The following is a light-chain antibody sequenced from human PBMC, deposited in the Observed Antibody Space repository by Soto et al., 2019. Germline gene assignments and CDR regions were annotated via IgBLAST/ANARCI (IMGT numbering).Light chain of an antibody. J-gene: IGLJ3*02. CDR2: DVS. V-gene: IGLV2-14*01. CDR1: SGDVGGYNY. CDR3: SSYTSSSTV. Sequence: QSALTQPASVSGSPGQSITISCTGTSGDVGGYNYVSWYQQHPGKAPKLMIYDVSNRPSGVSNRFSGSKSGNTASLTISGLQAEDEADYYCSSYTSSSTVFGGGTKLTVL.